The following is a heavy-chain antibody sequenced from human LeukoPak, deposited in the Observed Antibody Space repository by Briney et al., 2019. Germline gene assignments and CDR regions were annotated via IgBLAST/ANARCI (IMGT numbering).Heavy chain of an antibody. Sequence: PSETLSLTGAVYGGSFSGYYWSWIRQPPGKGLEWIGEINHSGSTNYNPSLKSRVTISVDTSKNQFSLKLSSVTAADTAVYYCARSFRGYCSSTSCPNLDYWGQGTLVTVSS. CDR3: ARSFRGYCSSTSCPNLDY. CDR2: INHSGST. J-gene: IGHJ4*02. D-gene: IGHD2-2*01. CDR1: GGSFSGYY. V-gene: IGHV4-34*01.